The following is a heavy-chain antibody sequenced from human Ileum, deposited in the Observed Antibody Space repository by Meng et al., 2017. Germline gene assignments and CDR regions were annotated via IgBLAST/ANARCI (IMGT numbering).Heavy chain of an antibody. CDR3: ARDSQGPRS. Sequence: GGSLRLSCAASGFNFGDYYMSWIRQAPGKGLEWVAHKTQDGSEKNYVDSVKGRFTVYRVNAEKSVSLQMDSLRVEDSGVYYCARDSQGPRSWGQGTLVTVSS. J-gene: IGHJ4*02. CDR2: KTQDGSEK. V-gene: IGHV3-7*01. CDR1: GFNFGDYY.